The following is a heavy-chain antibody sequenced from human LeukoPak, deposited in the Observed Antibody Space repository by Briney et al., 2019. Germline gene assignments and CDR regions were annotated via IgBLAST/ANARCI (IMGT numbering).Heavy chain of an antibody. CDR2: ISSNGGST. V-gene: IGHV3-64D*06. CDR1: GFTFSRYA. J-gene: IGHJ4*02. D-gene: IGHD5-12*01. CDR3: VEDGGYSGYETFGY. Sequence: GGSLRLSCSASGFTFSRYAMHWVRQAPGKGLEYVSAISSNGGSTHYADSVKGRFTISRDDSKNTLYLQMSSLRAEDTAVYYCVEDGGYSGYETFGYWGQGTLVTVSS.